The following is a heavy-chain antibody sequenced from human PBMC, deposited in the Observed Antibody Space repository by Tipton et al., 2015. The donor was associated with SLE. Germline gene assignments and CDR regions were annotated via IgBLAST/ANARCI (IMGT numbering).Heavy chain of an antibody. J-gene: IGHJ4*02. D-gene: IGHD4-17*01. CDR3: AKEAGDYGTSYYLDV. CDR1: GFTFSNYA. V-gene: IGHV3-23*01. Sequence: GSLRLSCAASGFTFSNYAMTWVRQGPGKGLEWVSTITDSGGTTFYADSVKGRFTISRDNAKNTLYLQMNSLRAEDTAIYYCAKEAGDYGTSYYLDVWGQGTLVTVSS. CDR2: ITDSGGTT.